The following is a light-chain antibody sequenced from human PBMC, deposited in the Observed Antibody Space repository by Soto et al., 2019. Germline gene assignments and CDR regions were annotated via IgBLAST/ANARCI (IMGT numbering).Light chain of an antibody. Sequence: GDRVTITCRASQAISSYLAWYQQKPGKPPKLLIYGASTLQSDVPSRFSGSGSGTEFTLTVSSLQAEDSATYDCQQFNDYPLTFGGGTKVEIK. V-gene: IGKV1-9*01. CDR3: QQFNDYPLT. CDR2: GAS. J-gene: IGKJ4*01. CDR1: QAISSY.